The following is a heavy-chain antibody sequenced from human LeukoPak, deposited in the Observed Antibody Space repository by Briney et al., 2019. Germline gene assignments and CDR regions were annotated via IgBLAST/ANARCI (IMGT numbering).Heavy chain of an antibody. D-gene: IGHD3-22*01. Sequence: GGSLRLSCAASGFTFSIYSMNWVRQAPGEGLEWLSYISADSNTIYYADSVKGRFTISRGNAKTSLYLQMNTLRDEDTAVYYCAKDFYDSSGSRYDYWGQGTLVTVSS. CDR3: AKDFYDSSGSRYDY. V-gene: IGHV3-48*02. CDR2: ISADSNTI. CDR1: GFTFSIYS. J-gene: IGHJ4*02.